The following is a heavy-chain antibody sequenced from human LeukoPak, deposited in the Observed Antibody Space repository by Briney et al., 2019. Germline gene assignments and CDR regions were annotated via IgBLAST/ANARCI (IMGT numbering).Heavy chain of an antibody. CDR1: GFTFSSYA. Sequence: PGGSLRLSCAASGFTFSSYAMHWVRQAPGKGLEWVAVISYDGSNKYYADSVKGRFTISRDNSKNTLYLQMNSLRAEDTAVYYCASPPRGYDSSGYSELSSWFDPWGQGTLVTVSS. CDR3: ASPPRGYDSSGYSELSSWFDP. V-gene: IGHV3-30-3*01. CDR2: ISYDGSNK. J-gene: IGHJ5*02. D-gene: IGHD3-22*01.